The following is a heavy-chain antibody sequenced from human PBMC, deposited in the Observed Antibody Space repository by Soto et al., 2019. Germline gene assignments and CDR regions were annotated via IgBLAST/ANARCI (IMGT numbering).Heavy chain of an antibody. J-gene: IGHJ5*02. CDR3: ASGYYDTSGYYYCWFDP. Sequence: ASVKVSCKASGGTFSSYAINWVRQAPGQGLEWMGGIIPNSGGTNYAQKFQGWVTMTRDTSISTAYMELSRLRSEDTAVYYCASGYYDTSGYYYCWFDPWGQGTLVTVSS. CDR1: GGTFSSYA. CDR2: IIPNSGGT. D-gene: IGHD3-22*01. V-gene: IGHV1-2*04.